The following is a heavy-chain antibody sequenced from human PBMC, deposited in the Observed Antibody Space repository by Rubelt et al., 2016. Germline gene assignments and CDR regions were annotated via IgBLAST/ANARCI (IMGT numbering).Heavy chain of an antibody. J-gene: IGHJ4*02. CDR3: TQNTGDN. D-gene: IGHD2-21*01. Sequence: EVQLVESGGGLVQPGGSLRLSCAVSGFTYINHWMSWVRQAPGRGLEWVANIKEDGSEKHYVDSVKGRFAISRDNARNSLYLEMNSLRVEDTAVYYCTQNTGDNWGQGTLVTVAS. V-gene: IGHV3-7*01. CDR1: GFTYINHW. CDR2: IKEDGSEK.